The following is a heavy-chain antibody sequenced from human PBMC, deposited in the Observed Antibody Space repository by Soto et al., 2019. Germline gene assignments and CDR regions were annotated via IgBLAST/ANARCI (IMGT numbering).Heavy chain of an antibody. Sequence: GASLKVSCKASGGTFSTYTITWVRQAPGQGLEWMGWIRTYNGETNYAQKFQTRVTMTTDKSTDTAYMDLRSLTSDDTAIYYCARAGAAPYYYYGLDVWGQGTTVTVSS. CDR2: IRTYNGET. D-gene: IGHD3-10*01. V-gene: IGHV1-18*01. CDR1: GGTFSTYT. CDR3: ARAGAAPYYYYGLDV. J-gene: IGHJ6*02.